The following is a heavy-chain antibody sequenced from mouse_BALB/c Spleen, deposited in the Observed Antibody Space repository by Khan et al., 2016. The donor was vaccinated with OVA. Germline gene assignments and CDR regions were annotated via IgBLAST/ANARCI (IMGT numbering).Heavy chain of an antibody. J-gene: IGHJ3*01. CDR1: GFTFSSYG. D-gene: IGHD4-1*01. CDR2: ISSGGSYT. Sequence: EVELVESGGDLVKPGGSLKLSCAASGFTFSSYGMSWVRQTPDKRLEWVATISSGGSYTYYPDSVKGRFTISRDNVKNTQYLQMSSLKSEDTAMYYCTSHLTGSFAYWGQGTLVTVSA. CDR3: TSHLTGSFAY. V-gene: IGHV5-6*01.